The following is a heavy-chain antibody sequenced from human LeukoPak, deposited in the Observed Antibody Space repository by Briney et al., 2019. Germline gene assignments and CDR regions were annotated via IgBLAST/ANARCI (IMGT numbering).Heavy chain of an antibody. Sequence: PGGSLRLSCAASGFTFSRYGMHWVRQAPGKGLEWVAFIRYDGSNKYYADSVKGRFTISRDNSKNTLYLQMNSLRAEDTAVYYCAKDQYHSSRYDYWGQGTLVTVSS. J-gene: IGHJ4*02. CDR1: GFTFSRYG. CDR3: AKDQYHSSRYDY. CDR2: IRYDGSNK. V-gene: IGHV3-30*02. D-gene: IGHD6-13*01.